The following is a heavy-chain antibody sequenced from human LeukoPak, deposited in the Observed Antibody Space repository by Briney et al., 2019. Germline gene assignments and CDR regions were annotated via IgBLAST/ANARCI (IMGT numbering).Heavy chain of an antibody. CDR3: ARVRTAGYSGSYLDGMDV. V-gene: IGHV1-2*02. Sequence: SVKVSCKASGGTFSSYAISWVRQAPGQGLEWMGWINPNSGGTNYAQKFQGRVTMTRDTSISTAYMELSRLRSDDTAVYYCARVRTAGYSGSYLDGMDVWGQGTTVTVSS. CDR1: GGTFSSYA. J-gene: IGHJ6*02. CDR2: INPNSGGT. D-gene: IGHD1-26*01.